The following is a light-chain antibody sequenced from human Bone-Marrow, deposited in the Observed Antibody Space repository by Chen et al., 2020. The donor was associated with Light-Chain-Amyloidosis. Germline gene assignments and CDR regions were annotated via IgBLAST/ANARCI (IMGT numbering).Light chain of an antibody. V-gene: IGLV2-14*01. Sequence: QSALTQPASVSGSPGQSITISCTGTSSDVGAVNHVSWYQQHPDKAPKLMIYEVTNRPSWVPDRFAVSKSANPACLTISGLQTEEDADYVCGSYTITDTLVFGSGTRVTV. CDR3: GSYTITDTLV. J-gene: IGLJ1*01. CDR1: SSDVGAVNH. CDR2: EVT.